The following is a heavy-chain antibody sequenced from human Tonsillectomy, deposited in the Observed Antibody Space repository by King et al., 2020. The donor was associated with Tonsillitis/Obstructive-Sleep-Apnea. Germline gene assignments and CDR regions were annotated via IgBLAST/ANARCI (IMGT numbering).Heavy chain of an antibody. Sequence: VQLVESGGGVVQPGRSLRLSCAASGFTFSSYAMHWVRQAPGKGLEWVAVISYNGSNKYYADSVKGRFTISRDNSKNTLYLQMNSLRAKDTAVYYCASDGTIVAVNWFDPWGQGTLVTVSS. CDR1: GFTFSSYA. D-gene: IGHD5-12*01. CDR3: ASDGTIVAVNWFDP. J-gene: IGHJ5*02. CDR2: ISYNGSNK. V-gene: IGHV3-30*01.